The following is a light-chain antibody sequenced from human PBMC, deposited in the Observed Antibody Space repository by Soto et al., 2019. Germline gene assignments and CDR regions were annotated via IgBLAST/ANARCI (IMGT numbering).Light chain of an antibody. CDR3: QQYSDWPPWT. CDR1: QSVSNN. V-gene: IGKV3-15*01. CDR2: GAS. Sequence: EILMTQSPATLSVSPGDRATLSCRASQSVSNNLAWYQQRPGQAPRLLIYGASTRATGIPARFSGSGSGTEFTLTIGSLQSEDFAVYYCQQYSDWPPWTFGRGTKVEI. J-gene: IGKJ1*01.